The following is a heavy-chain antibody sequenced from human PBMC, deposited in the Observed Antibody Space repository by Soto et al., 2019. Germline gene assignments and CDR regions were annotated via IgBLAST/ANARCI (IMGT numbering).Heavy chain of an antibody. J-gene: IGHJ6*02. V-gene: IGHV1-58*01. CDR1: GFTFTSSA. CDR3: AAGYCSGGSCRSHYYYYGMDV. CDR2: IVVGSGNT. D-gene: IGHD2-15*01. Sequence: GASVKISCKASGFTFTSSAVQWVRQALGQRLEWIGGIVVGSGNTNYAQKFQERVTITRDMSTSTAYMELSSLRSEDTAVYYCAAGYCSGGSCRSHYYYYGMDVWGQGTTGTVSS.